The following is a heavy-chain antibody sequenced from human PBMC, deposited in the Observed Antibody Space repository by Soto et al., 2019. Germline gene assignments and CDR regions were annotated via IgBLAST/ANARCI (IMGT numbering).Heavy chain of an antibody. V-gene: IGHV4-30-4*01. D-gene: IGHD3-10*01. CDR3: SRGSTYYGFLT. CDR1: GYSMGSGDYY. CDR2: IYYIGTT. Sequence: QVQLQESGPGLVKPSQTLSLTCTVSGYSMGSGDYYWTWIRQPPGKGLEWIGYIYYIGTTFYTPPLERRVNISIDTSKNHFSLRLTSVTAADTAVYYCSRGSTYYGFLTWGQGTLVTVSS. J-gene: IGHJ5*02.